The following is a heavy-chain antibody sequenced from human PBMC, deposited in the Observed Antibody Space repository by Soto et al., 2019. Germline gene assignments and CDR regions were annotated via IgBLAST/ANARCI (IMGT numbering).Heavy chain of an antibody. D-gene: IGHD1-26*01. CDR2: VFWDGGE. V-gene: IGHV2-5*02. CDR1: GFSLTTTGVG. CDR3: TQVYGSGSWGWYFHS. Sequence: QITLRESGPSLVKPTETLTLTCTFSGFSLTTTGVGVGWIRQPPGKALEWLAVVFWDGGERYSPSLKSRVTITKDPSKAQVVLTMTNMDPADTATYYCTQVYGSGSWGWYFHSWGQGTLVTVSS. J-gene: IGHJ4*02.